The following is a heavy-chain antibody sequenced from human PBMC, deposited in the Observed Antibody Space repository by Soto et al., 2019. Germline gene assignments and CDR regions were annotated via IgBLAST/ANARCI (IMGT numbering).Heavy chain of an antibody. V-gene: IGHV3-30*18. D-gene: IGHD3-10*01. CDR1: GLTFSSYG. Sequence: PGGSLRLSCAASGLTFSSYGMHWVRQAPGKGLEWVAVISYDGSNKYYADSVKGRFTISRDNSKNTLYLQMNSLRAEDTAVYYCAKKDAARGYYYYALDVWGQGTTVTVSS. CDR3: AKKDAARGYYYYALDV. CDR2: ISYDGSNK. J-gene: IGHJ6*02.